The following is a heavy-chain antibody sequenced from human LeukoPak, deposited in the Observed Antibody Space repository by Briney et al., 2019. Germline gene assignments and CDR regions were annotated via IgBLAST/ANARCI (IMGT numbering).Heavy chain of an antibody. Sequence: GASVKVFCKASGYTFTSYGISWVRQAPGQGLERMGWISAYNGNTNYAQKLQGRVTMTTDTSTSTAYMELRSLRSDDTAVYYCARDFRVLRYSYGPTSNYGMDVWGQGTTVTVSS. J-gene: IGHJ6*02. CDR1: GYTFTSYG. CDR2: ISAYNGNT. V-gene: IGHV1-18*01. D-gene: IGHD5-18*01. CDR3: ARDFRVLRYSYGPTSNYGMDV.